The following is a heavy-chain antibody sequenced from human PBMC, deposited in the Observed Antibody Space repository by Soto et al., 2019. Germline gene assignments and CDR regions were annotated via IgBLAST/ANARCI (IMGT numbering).Heavy chain of an antibody. Sequence: SETLSLTCTVSGGSIRSGDYYWAWVRQTPGKGLEWIGDIYYSGTTYYNPSFASRATISRDSSKNQFSLNLNSVTAADTGVYFCTRHPRHPNFEYWGQGALVTVSS. CDR1: GGSIRSGDYY. CDR3: TRHPRHPNFEY. V-gene: IGHV4-39*01. CDR2: IYYSGTT. J-gene: IGHJ4*02.